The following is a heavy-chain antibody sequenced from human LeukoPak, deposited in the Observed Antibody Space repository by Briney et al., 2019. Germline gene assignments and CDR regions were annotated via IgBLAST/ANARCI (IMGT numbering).Heavy chain of an antibody. J-gene: IGHJ3*02. D-gene: IGHD3-9*01. CDR1: GFNFSTFA. Sequence: PGGSLRLSCAASGFNFSTFALHWVRQAPGKGLEWVALISHNAHFKYYADSVKGRFTVSRDTSKNMLHLQMDSLRTEETALYYCAREMRSPHNEILIDRRAFDIWGQGTMVTVSS. CDR2: ISHNAHFK. V-gene: IGHV3-30*04. CDR3: AREMRSPHNEILIDRRAFDI.